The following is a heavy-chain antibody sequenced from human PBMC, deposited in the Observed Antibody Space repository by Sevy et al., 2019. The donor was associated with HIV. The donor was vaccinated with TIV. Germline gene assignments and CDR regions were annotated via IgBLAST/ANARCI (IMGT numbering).Heavy chain of an antibody. CDR1: GFTFSSYA. J-gene: IGHJ1*01. CDR3: AKVPFLAAADSAEYFQH. Sequence: GGSLRLSCAASGFTFSSYAMRWVRQAPGKGLEWVSAISGSGGSTYYADSVKGRFTISRDNSKNTLYLQMNSLRAEDTAVYYCAKVPFLAAADSAEYFQHWGQGTLVTVSS. D-gene: IGHD6-13*01. V-gene: IGHV3-23*01. CDR2: ISGSGGST.